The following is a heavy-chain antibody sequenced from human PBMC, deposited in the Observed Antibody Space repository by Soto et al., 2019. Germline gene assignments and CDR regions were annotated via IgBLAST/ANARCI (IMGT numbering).Heavy chain of an antibody. CDR1: GYTFTSYG. Sequence: QVQLVQSGAEVKKPGASVKVSCKASGYTFTSYGISWVRQAPGQGLEWMGWISAYNGNTNYAQKLQGRVTMTTDTSTSTAYMELSSLRSDDTAVYYCAREALWFGELDDPSYCMDVWGQGTTVTVSS. CDR2: ISAYNGNT. CDR3: AREALWFGELDDPSYCMDV. D-gene: IGHD3-10*01. V-gene: IGHV1-18*01. J-gene: IGHJ6*02.